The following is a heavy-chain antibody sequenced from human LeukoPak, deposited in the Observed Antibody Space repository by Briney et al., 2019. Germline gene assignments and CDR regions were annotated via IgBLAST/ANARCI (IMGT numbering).Heavy chain of an antibody. V-gene: IGHV3-7*01. D-gene: IGHD6-6*01. CDR1: GFIFSNYW. J-gene: IGHJ4*02. CDR2: IKQDGSVK. CDR3: ARIGYSSSSFDY. Sequence: GGSLRLSCVASGFIFSNYWMSWVRQAPGKGLEWVANIKQDGSVKYYVDSVKGRFTVSRGNAKNSHYLQMNSLRAEDTAVYYCARIGYSSSSFDYWGQGALVTVSS.